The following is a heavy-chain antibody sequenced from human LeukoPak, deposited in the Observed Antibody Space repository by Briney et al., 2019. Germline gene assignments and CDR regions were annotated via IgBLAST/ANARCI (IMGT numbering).Heavy chain of an antibody. Sequence: GGSLRLSCAASGFNFSTYGMHWVRQAPGKGLEWVALIWNAGTNTYYADSVKGRFTISRDNSKNTLYLQVNSLRAEDTAVYYCAGDTPPGGDYYFDYWGQGTLVIVSS. CDR3: AGDTPPGGDYYFDY. CDR1: GFNFSTYG. CDR2: IWNAGTNT. D-gene: IGHD3-16*01. J-gene: IGHJ4*02. V-gene: IGHV3-33*01.